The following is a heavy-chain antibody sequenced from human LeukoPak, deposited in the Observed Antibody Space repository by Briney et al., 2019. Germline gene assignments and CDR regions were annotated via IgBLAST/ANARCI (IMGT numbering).Heavy chain of an antibody. Sequence: SETLSLTCAVYGGFFSGYYWSWIRQPPGKGLEWIGEINHSGSTNYNPSLKSRVTISVDTSMNQFSLKLSSVTAADTAVYYCARHKRVRGVVISDAFDIWGQGTMVTVSS. D-gene: IGHD3-10*01. V-gene: IGHV4-34*01. J-gene: IGHJ3*02. CDR3: ARHKRVRGVVISDAFDI. CDR1: GGFFSGYY. CDR2: INHSGST.